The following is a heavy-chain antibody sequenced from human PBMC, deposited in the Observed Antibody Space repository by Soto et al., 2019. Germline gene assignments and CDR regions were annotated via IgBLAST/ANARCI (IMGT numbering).Heavy chain of an antibody. CDR2: ISISGSTA. CDR3: TRAAWFPYLSFY. D-gene: IGHD3-10*01. V-gene: IGHV3-48*03. CDR1: GFTFRRFE. J-gene: IGHJ4*02. Sequence: PGGSLRRSCAASGFTFRRFEFHWVRQAPGKGLEWISYISISGSTAYYASSVEGRFTISRDNANNSVYLQMDSLRAEDTALYYCTRAAWFPYLSFYWGQGALVTVSS.